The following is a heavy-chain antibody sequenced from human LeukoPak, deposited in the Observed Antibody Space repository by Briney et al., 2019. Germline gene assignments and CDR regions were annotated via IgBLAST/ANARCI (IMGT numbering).Heavy chain of an antibody. J-gene: IGHJ4*02. CDR2: IKQDGSEK. Sequence: PGGSLRLSCAASVFTFSNYWMSWVRQAPGKGLEWVANIKQDGSEKYYVDSVKGRFTISRDNAKDSLYLRMSSLRAEDTAIYYCARDRFDNFWSGYPFDHWGQGTLVTVSS. CDR3: ARDRFDNFWSGYPFDH. CDR1: VFTFSNYW. V-gene: IGHV3-7*01. D-gene: IGHD3-3*01.